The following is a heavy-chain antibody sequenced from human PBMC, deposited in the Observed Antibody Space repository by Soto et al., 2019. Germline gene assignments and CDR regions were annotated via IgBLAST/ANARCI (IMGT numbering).Heavy chain of an antibody. J-gene: IGHJ6*02. Sequence: SVKVSCKTSGFTFRSSAVQWVRQARGQRLEWIGWLVVGAGNTNYAQKFQQRVTISSDRSTNTVSMELSSLTSEDTAVYYCATGAYCSGGSCSDYYYYYYGMDLWGHGTTVTFSS. CDR2: LVVGAGNT. CDR3: ATGAYCSGGSCSDYYYYYYGMDL. V-gene: IGHV1-58*01. CDR1: GFTFRSSA. D-gene: IGHD2-15*01.